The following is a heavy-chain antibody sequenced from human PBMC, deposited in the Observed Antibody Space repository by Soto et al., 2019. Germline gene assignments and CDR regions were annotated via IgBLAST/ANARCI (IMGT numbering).Heavy chain of an antibody. CDR2: ISGSGGST. CDR3: ATGTFNFDS. CDR1: GLTFSSYA. V-gene: IGHV3-23*01. Sequence: GGSLRLSCAASGLTFSSYAMSWVRQAPGKGLEWVSSISGSGGSTYYADSVKGRFIIYRDNSKSTLYLQMNSLRAEDTAVYYCATGTFNFDSWGQGTLVTVSS. J-gene: IGHJ4*02.